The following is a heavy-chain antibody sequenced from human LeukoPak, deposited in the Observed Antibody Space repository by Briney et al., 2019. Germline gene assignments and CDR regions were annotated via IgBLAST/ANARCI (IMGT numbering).Heavy chain of an antibody. CDR2: IYHSGST. D-gene: IGHD3-22*01. V-gene: IGHV4-4*02. CDR3: AREGTYYDSSGSPYAFDI. J-gene: IGHJ3*02. CDR1: GGSISSSNW. Sequence: SGTLSLTCAVSGGSISSSNWWSWVRQPPGKGLEWIGEIYHSGSTNYNPSLKSRVTISVDTSKNQFSLKLSSVTAADTAVYYCAREGTYYDSSGSPYAFDIWGQGTMVTVSS.